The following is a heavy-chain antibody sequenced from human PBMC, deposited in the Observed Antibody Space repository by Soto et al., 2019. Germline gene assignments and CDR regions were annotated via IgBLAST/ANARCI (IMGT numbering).Heavy chain of an antibody. CDR3: AARHFWSGPWTQRRLDY. CDR2: ISHSVST. J-gene: IGHJ4*02. V-gene: IGHV4-4*02. D-gene: IGHD3-3*02. CDR1: VDSMNSRHW. Sequence: SETLSLSCAVSVDSMNSRHWWSCVRQPPGKGLEWIGQISHSVSTNYNPSLTSRVTISVDKSKNHFSLKLTSVTAADTAVYYCAARHFWSGPWTQRRLDYWGQGTLVTVSS.